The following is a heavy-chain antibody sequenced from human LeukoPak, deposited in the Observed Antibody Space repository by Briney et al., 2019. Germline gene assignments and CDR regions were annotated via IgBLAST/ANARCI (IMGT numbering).Heavy chain of an antibody. D-gene: IGHD1-1*01. Sequence: SETLSLTCTVSGGSISSSSYYWGWIRQPPGKALEWIGSINYSGSTYYNPSLRSRVTISVDTSKNQFSLKLSSVTAADTAAYYCARVQPPFDYWGQGTLVTVSS. CDR1: GGSISSSSYY. J-gene: IGHJ4*02. V-gene: IGHV4-39*01. CDR2: INYSGST. CDR3: ARVQPPFDY.